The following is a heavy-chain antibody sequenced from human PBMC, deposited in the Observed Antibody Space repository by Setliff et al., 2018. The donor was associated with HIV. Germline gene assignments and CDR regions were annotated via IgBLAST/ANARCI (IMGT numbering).Heavy chain of an antibody. D-gene: IGHD3-22*01. CDR1: GDSISNYY. J-gene: IGHJ3*02. Sequence: TLSLTCTVSGDSISNYYWSWIRQSPGKGLEWIGYIYSSGSTNFNPSLKSRVTLSIDTSKNQFSLNLTSMTAADTAVYFCVRHGYYYDFIDIWGQGTVVTVSS. V-gene: IGHV4-4*09. CDR2: IYSSGST. CDR3: VRHGYYYDFIDI.